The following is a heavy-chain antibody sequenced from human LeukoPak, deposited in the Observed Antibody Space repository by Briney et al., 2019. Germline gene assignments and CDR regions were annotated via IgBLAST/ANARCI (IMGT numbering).Heavy chain of an antibody. CDR3: ARIIAVVGTSLDWFYY. D-gene: IGHD6-19*01. V-gene: IGHV5-51*01. CDR2: IYPGDSDT. J-gene: IGHJ4*02. CDR1: GYSFTSYW. Sequence: GESLKISCKGSGYSFTSYWIGWVRQMPGKGLEWMGIIYPGDSDTRYSPSFQGQVTISADKSISTAYLQWSSLKASDTAMYYCARIIAVVGTSLDWFYYWGQGTLVTVSS.